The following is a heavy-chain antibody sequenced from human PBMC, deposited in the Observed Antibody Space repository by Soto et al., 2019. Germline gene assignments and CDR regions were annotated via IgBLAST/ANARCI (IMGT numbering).Heavy chain of an antibody. D-gene: IGHD3-22*01. V-gene: IGHV1-69*13. J-gene: IGHJ6*02. CDR3: ARDLTIIVVVNSPTGYYYYGMDV. CDR1: GGTFSSYA. Sequence: SVKVSCKASGGTFSSYAISWVRQAPGKGIEWMGRIIPIFGTANYAQKFQGKVTINADESTSTAYMELSSLRSEDTAVYYCARDLTIIVVVNSPTGYYYYGMDVWGQGTTVTVSS. CDR2: IIPIFGTA.